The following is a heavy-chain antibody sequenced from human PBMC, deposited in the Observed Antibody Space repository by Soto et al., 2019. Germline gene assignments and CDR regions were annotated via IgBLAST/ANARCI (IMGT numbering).Heavy chain of an antibody. Sequence: SETLSLTCPFSGFSILDSTYYWAWIRQPPGKGLEWIGTIFYSGGTFYTPSLKSRVTMSVDTSNNQFSLKLSSVTAADTAVYYCARQASGYYYGWFDPWGQGTLVTVSS. V-gene: IGHV4-39*01. CDR3: ARQASGYYYGWFDP. CDR1: GFSILDSTYY. CDR2: IFYSGGT. J-gene: IGHJ5*02. D-gene: IGHD3-22*01.